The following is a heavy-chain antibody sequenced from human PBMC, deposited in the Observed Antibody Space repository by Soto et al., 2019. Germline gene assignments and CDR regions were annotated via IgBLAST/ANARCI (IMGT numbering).Heavy chain of an antibody. J-gene: IGHJ6*03. CDR3: ARLLPSYYYYYYMDV. CDR1: GYTLTSYD. Sequence: ASVKVSCKASGYTLTSYDINWVRQATGQGLEWMGWMNPNSGNTGYAQKLQGRVTMTRNTSISTAYKELSSLKSEDTAVYYCARLLPSYYYYYYMDVWGKGTTVTVSS. V-gene: IGHV1-8*01. CDR2: MNPNSGNT.